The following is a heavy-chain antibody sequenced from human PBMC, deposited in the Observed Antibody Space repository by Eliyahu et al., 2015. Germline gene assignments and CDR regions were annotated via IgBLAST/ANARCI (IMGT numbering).Heavy chain of an antibody. D-gene: IGHD6-19*01. CDR3: ARRVAGSGFRYFDY. V-gene: IGHV3-21*01. CDR2: ISSSSSYI. Sequence: EVQLVESGGGLVQPGGSLRLSCXAXGFXXXXYWMXWVRQAPGKGLEWVSFISSSSSYIYYADSVKGRFTISRDSAKNSLYLQMNRLRAEDTAVYYCARRVAGSGFRYFDYWGQGTLVTVSS. CDR1: GFXXXXYW. J-gene: IGHJ4*02.